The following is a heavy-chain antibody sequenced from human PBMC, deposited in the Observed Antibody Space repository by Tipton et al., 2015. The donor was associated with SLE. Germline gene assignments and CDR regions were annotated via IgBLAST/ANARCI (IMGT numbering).Heavy chain of an antibody. V-gene: IGHV4-39*01. CDR1: GGSISSSSYY. D-gene: IGHD6-13*01. Sequence: TLSLTCTVSGGSISSSSYYWGWIRQPPGKGLEWIGSIYYSGSTYYNPSLKSRVTISVDTSKNQFSLKLSSVTAADTAVYYCARGLYLSYSITFDYWGQGTLVTVSS. CDR2: IYYSGST. J-gene: IGHJ4*02. CDR3: ARGLYLSYSITFDY.